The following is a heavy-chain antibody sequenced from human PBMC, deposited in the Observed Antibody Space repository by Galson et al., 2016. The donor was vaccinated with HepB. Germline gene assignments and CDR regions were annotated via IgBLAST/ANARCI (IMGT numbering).Heavy chain of an antibody. V-gene: IGHV1-69*04. CDR3: ARDLIAAPDYYYYMDV. Sequence: SVKVSCKASGGTFSSYTLSWVRQAPGQGLEWMGRIIPILGITNYAQKLQGRVTITADESTSTPYMELSSLRSEDPAVYYCARDLIAAPDYYYYMDVWGKGTTVTVSS. D-gene: IGHD6-13*01. J-gene: IGHJ6*03. CDR2: IIPILGIT. CDR1: GGTFSSYT.